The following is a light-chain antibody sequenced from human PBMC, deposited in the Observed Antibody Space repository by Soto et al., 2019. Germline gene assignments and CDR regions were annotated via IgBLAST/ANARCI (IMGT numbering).Light chain of an antibody. V-gene: IGKV1-6*01. CDR3: LQDYSSPYT. CDR2: VTS. Sequence: AIQMTQSPSSLSVSVGDRITITCRASQDIRNDLGWYQQKPGKAPKLLIYVTSNLQSGVPSRFSGSGSGTDFTLTISSLQPEDFATYYCLQDYSSPYTFGQGTKLEIK. CDR1: QDIRND. J-gene: IGKJ2*01.